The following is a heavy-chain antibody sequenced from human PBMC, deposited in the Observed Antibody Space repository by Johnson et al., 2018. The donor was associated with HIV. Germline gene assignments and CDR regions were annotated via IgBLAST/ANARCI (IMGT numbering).Heavy chain of an antibody. J-gene: IGHJ3*02. CDR3: ARAREVYYLDAFDI. Sequence: HVQLVESGGGVVQPGGSLRLSCVASGFTFSDYYMSWIRQAPGKGLEWVSYISSSGSTIYYADSVKGRFTISRDNAKNSLYLQMNSLRAEDTAVYYCARAREVYYLDAFDIWGQGTMVTVSS. D-gene: IGHD3-22*01. CDR2: ISSSGSTI. V-gene: IGHV3-11*04. CDR1: GFTFSDYY.